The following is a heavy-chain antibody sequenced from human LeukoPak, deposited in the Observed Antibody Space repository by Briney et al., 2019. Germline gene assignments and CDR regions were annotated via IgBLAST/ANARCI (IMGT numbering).Heavy chain of an antibody. J-gene: IGHJ3*01. CDR3: ARQAVARPFDL. V-gene: IGHV3-21*06. CDR1: GFIFSDYS. Sequence: PGGSLRLSCVASGFIFSDYSMDWVCQAPGKGLEWVSSISSSSAYIFYSDSVKGRFTISRDNAQSSLYLQMNSLRAGDTAVYYCARQAVARPFDLWGQGTMVAVSS. CDR2: ISSSSAYI.